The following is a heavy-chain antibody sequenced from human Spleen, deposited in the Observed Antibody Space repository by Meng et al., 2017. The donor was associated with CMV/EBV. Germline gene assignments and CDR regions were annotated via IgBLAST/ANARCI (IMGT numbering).Heavy chain of an antibody. CDR2: ISPYNSNA. J-gene: IGHJ4*02. CDR1: GYTINSDG. Sequence: SCKATGYTINSDGNSWVRQAPGQGLEWMGWISPYNSNANYAQTLQGRVTLTTDTSTTTTYMEMSSLKSDDTAVYCCESLQSKEGFDYWGQGTLVTVSS. D-gene: IGHD6-19*01. V-gene: IGHV1-18*01. CDR3: ESLQSKEGFDY.